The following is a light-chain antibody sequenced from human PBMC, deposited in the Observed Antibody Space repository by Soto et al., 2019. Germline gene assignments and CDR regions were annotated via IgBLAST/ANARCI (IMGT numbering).Light chain of an antibody. CDR3: QQYKTYSRT. CDR2: KAS. Sequence: DLQMTQSPSTLSASVGDRVTITCRASQSISSWLAWYQQKPGKAPKVLIYKASNLESGVPSRFSGSGSGTEFTLTISSLQPDDFATYYCQQYKTYSRTFGQGTKVEIK. J-gene: IGKJ1*01. CDR1: QSISSW. V-gene: IGKV1-5*03.